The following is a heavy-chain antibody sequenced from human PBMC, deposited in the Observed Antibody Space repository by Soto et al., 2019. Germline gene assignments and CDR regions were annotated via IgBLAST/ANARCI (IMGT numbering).Heavy chain of an antibody. J-gene: IGHJ4*02. CDR3: ARGGMYSSGWFYFDY. CDR1: GGSISSGGYY. CDR2: IYYSGST. D-gene: IGHD6-19*01. Sequence: PSETLSLTCTVSGGSISSGGYYWSWIRQHPGKGLEWIGYIYYSGSTYYNPSLKSRVTISVDTSKNQFSLKLSSVTAADTAVYYCARGGMYSSGWFYFDYWGQGTLVTVSS. V-gene: IGHV4-31*03.